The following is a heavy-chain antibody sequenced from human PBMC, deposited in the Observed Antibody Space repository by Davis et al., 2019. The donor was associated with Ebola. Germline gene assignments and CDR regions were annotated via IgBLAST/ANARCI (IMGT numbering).Heavy chain of an antibody. Sequence: GESLKISCAASGFTFSSYWMHWVRQAPGKGLVWVSRINSDGSSTSYADSVKGRFTISRDNAKNTLYLQMNSLRAEDTAVYYCARDPGGYCSGGSCYFFWGQGTLVTVSS. CDR2: INSDGSST. D-gene: IGHD2-15*01. J-gene: IGHJ4*02. V-gene: IGHV3-74*01. CDR1: GFTFSSYW. CDR3: ARDPGGYCSGGSCYFF.